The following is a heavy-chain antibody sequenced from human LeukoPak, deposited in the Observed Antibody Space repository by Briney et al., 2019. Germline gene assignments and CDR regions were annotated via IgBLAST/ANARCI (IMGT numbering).Heavy chain of an antibody. V-gene: IGHV1-2*02. CDR1: RCTVTGYY. D-gene: IGHD5-18*01. CDR3: ARSPGLDTAVVNRP. CDR2: INPNSGGT. J-gene: IGHJ5*02. Sequence: VKGSCKTSRCTVTGYYIHWVRQAPGQGLEWMGWINPNSGGTNYAQNFQGRVTMTRDTSINTAYMELGRLRSDDTAVYYCARSPGLDTAVVNRPWGQGTLITVSS.